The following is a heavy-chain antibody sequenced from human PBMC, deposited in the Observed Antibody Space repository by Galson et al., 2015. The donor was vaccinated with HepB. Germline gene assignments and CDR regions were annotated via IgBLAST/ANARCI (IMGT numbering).Heavy chain of an antibody. Sequence: ETLSLTCTVSGASPWSSDYSWGWVRQPPGKGLEWIGNVYYRGDTYYNPSLRSQVTISVETSRNQFSLRMRSVTAADTAVYYCARVNRQYDSWFDPWGQGTLVIVSA. CDR1: GASPWSSDYS. CDR2: VYYRGDT. V-gene: IGHV4-39*01. D-gene: IGHD3-16*01. J-gene: IGHJ5*02. CDR3: ARVNRQYDSWFDP.